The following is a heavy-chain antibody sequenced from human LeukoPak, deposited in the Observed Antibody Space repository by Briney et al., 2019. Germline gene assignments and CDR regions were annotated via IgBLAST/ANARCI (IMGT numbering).Heavy chain of an antibody. CDR1: GFTFSSYA. J-gene: IGHJ4*02. D-gene: IGHD2-2*01. CDR3: AKVMPLYQLQWGLYDY. Sequence: GGSLRLSCTASGFTFSSYAMSWVRQAPGKGLEWVSAISGSGGSTYYADSVKGRFTISRDNSKNTLYLQMNSLRAEDTAVYYCAKVMPLYQLQWGLYDYWGQGTLVTVSS. CDR2: ISGSGGST. V-gene: IGHV3-23*01.